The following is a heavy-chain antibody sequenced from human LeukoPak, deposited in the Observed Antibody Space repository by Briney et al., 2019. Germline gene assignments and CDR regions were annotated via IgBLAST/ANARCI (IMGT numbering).Heavy chain of an antibody. D-gene: IGHD3-10*01. V-gene: IGHV3-30-3*01. CDR1: GFTFSSYA. CDR2: ISYDGSNK. CDR3: VTGEDSGRPQAIDY. J-gene: IGHJ4*02. Sequence: QAGGSLRLSCAASGFTFSSYAMHWVRQAPGKGLEWVAVISYDGSNKYYADSVKGRFTISRDNSKNTLYLQMNSLRDEDTAVYYCVTGEDSGRPQAIDYWGQGTLVTVSS.